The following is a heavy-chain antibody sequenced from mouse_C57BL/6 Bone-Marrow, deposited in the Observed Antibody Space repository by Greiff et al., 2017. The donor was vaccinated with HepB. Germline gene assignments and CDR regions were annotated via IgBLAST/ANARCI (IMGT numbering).Heavy chain of an antibody. V-gene: IGHV1-39*01. D-gene: IGHD1-1*01. CDR3: ASKTTVVADWYFDV. Sequence: EVQLQQSGPELVKPGASVKISCKASGYSFTDYNMHWVKQSNGKSLEWIGVINPNYGTTSYNQKFKGKATLTVDQSSSTAYMQLNSLTSEDAAVYYCASKTTVVADWYFDVWGTGTTVTVSS. CDR2: INPNYGTT. J-gene: IGHJ1*03. CDR1: GYSFTDYN.